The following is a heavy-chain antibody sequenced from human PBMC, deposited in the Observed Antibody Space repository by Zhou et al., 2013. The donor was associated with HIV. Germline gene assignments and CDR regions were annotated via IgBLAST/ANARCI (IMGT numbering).Heavy chain of an antibody. Sequence: QVQLVQSGAEVKKPGSSVKVSCKASAGSLNSYAINWVRQAPGQGLEWMGGMIPPFDTPTYARQFQGRVTITSDDSTATAYMELTSLRSEDTAIYYCARVTTLHPWWFDSWGQGSLVTVSS. V-gene: IGHV1-69*05. D-gene: IGHD4-17*01. J-gene: IGHJ5*01. CDR1: AGSLNSYA. CDR2: MIPPFDTP. CDR3: ARVTTLHPWWFDS.